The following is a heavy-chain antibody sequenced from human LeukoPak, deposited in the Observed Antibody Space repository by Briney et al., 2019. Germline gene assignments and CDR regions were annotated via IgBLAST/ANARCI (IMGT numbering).Heavy chain of an antibody. CDR3: ARTEFKYQLLCDY. V-gene: IGHV1-69*05. J-gene: IGHJ4*02. CDR2: IIPIFGTA. CDR1: GGTFSSYA. D-gene: IGHD2-2*01. Sequence: VASVTVSCKASGGTFSSYAISWVRQAPGQGREWMGGIIPIFGTANYAQKFQGRVTITTDESTSTAYMELSSLRSEDTAVYYCARTEFKYQLLCDYWGQGTLVTVSS.